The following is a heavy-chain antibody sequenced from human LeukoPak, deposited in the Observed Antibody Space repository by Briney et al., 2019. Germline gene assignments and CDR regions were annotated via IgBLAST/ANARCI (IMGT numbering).Heavy chain of an antibody. Sequence: GGSLRLSCAASGFTFSSYGMHWVRQAPGKGLDWVAFIRYDGHNKYYADSVKGRFTISRDNTKNSLFLQMDSLRAEDTAVYYCARVGKSGWDFDHWGQGTLVTVSS. CDR1: GFTFSSYG. CDR2: IRYDGHNK. J-gene: IGHJ4*02. D-gene: IGHD6-19*01. V-gene: IGHV3-30*02. CDR3: ARVGKSGWDFDH.